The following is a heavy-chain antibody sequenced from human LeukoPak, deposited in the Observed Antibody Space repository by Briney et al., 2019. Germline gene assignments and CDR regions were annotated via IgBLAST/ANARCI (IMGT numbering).Heavy chain of an antibody. CDR2: ISYDGSNK. J-gene: IGHJ6*03. V-gene: IGHV3-30*01. Sequence: GGSLRLSCAASGFTFSSYAMHWVRQAPGKGLEWVAVISYDGSNKYYADSVKGRFTISRDNSKNTLYLQMNSLRAEDTAVYYCARAPPPDYDFWSGRYYYYYTDVWGKGTTVTVSS. CDR1: GFTFSSYA. CDR3: ARAPPPDYDFWSGRYYYYYTDV. D-gene: IGHD3-3*01.